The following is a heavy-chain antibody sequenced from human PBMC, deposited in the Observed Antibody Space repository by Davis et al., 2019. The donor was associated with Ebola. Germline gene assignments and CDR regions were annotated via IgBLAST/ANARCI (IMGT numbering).Heavy chain of an antibody. Sequence: SSVKVSCKASGGTFSSYAIRWARQLPGQGLEWMGGIIPIFGTANYAQKFQGRVTITADESTSTAYMELSSLRSEDTAVYYCARETLGDYWDYWGQGTLVTVSS. D-gene: IGHD2/OR15-2a*01. CDR3: ARETLGDYWDY. CDR2: IIPIFGTA. V-gene: IGHV1-69*13. CDR1: GGTFSSYA. J-gene: IGHJ4*02.